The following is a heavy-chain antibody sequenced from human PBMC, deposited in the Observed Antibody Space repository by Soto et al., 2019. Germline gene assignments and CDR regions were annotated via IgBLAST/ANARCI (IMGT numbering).Heavy chain of an antibody. Sequence: GGSLRLSCAASGFTFSSYAMSWVRQAPGKGLEWVSAISGSGGSTYYADSVKGRFTISRDNSKNTLYLQMNSLRAEDTAVYYCAKDSVAAAVYYYYYMNVWGKGTTVTVAS. CDR2: ISGSGGST. CDR3: AKDSVAAAVYYYYYMNV. CDR1: GFTFSSYA. V-gene: IGHV3-23*01. J-gene: IGHJ6*03. D-gene: IGHD6-13*01.